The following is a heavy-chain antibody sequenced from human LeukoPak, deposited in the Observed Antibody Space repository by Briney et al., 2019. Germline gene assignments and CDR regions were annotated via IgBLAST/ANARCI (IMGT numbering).Heavy chain of an antibody. CDR2: IIPIFGTA. CDR1: GGTFSSYA. Sequence: SVKVSCKASGGTFSSYAISWVRQAPGQGLEWMGGIIPIFGTANYAQKFQGRVTITADESTSTAYMELSSLRSEDTAVYYCARDLFEDYYYDSSGYYDYWGQGTLVTVSS. CDR3: ARDLFEDYYYDSSGYYDY. J-gene: IGHJ4*02. V-gene: IGHV1-69*13. D-gene: IGHD3-22*01.